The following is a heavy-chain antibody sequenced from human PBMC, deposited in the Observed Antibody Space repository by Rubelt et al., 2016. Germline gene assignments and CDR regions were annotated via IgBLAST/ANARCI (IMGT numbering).Heavy chain of an antibody. Sequence: GKGLEWVSAISGSGGSTYYADSVKGRFTISRDNAKNSLYLRMNSLRAEDTAVYYCARVRSHSSGLSYYYGMDVWGQGTTVTVSS. J-gene: IGHJ6*02. CDR3: ARVRSHSSGLSYYYGMDV. D-gene: IGHD3-22*01. CDR2: ISGSGGST. V-gene: IGHV3-23*01.